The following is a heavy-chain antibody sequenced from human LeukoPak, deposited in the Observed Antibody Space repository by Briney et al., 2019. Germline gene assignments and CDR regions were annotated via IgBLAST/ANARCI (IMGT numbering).Heavy chain of an antibody. CDR1: GGSFSGYY. D-gene: IGHD6-13*01. CDR3: ARVSAAAGTRYWFDP. J-gene: IGHJ5*02. V-gene: IGHV4-34*01. Sequence: KPSETLSLTCAVYGGSFSGYYWSWIRQPPGKGLEWIEEINHSGSTNYNPSLKSRVTISVDTSKNQFSLKLSSVTAADTAVYYCARVSAAAGTRYWFDPWGQGTLVTVSS. CDR2: INHSGST.